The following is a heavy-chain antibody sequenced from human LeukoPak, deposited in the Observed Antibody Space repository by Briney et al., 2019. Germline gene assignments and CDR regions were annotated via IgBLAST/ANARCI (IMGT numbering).Heavy chain of an antibody. CDR3: ARRAYCSSTSCSYYFDY. D-gene: IGHD2-2*01. Sequence: ESLKISCKGSGYSFTSYWIGWVRQMPGKGLEWMGIIYPGDSDTRYSPSFQGQVAISADKSISTAYLQWSSLKASDTAMYYCARRAYCSSTSCSYYFDYWGQGTLVTVSS. CDR1: GYSFTSYW. V-gene: IGHV5-51*01. J-gene: IGHJ4*02. CDR2: IYPGDSDT.